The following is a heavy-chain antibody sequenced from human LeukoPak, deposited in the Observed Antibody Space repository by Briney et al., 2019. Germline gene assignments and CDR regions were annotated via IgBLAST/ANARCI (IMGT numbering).Heavy chain of an antibody. V-gene: IGHV4-31*03. D-gene: IGHD3-3*01. CDR2: IHYIGNT. CDR1: GDSIGTSGYY. J-gene: IGHJ4*02. CDR3: ARVRDDYFFDY. Sequence: SETLSLSCTVSGDSIGTSGYYWSWIRQHPGTGLEWIAYIHYIGNTYYNPSLESRVTMSVDTSSNQFSLNVASVTAADTAVYYCARVRDDYFFDYWGQGILVTVSS.